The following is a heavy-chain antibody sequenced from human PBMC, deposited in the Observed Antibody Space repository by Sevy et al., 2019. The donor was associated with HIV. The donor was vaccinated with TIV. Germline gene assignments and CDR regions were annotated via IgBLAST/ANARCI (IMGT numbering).Heavy chain of an antibody. CDR1: GFTFSSYW. D-gene: IGHD3-10*01. V-gene: IGHV3-74*01. CDR3: AREGVLLWFGDWGSDAFDI. Sequence: GGSLRLSCAASGFTFSSYWMHWVRQAPGKGLVWVSRINSDGSSTSYADSVKGRFTISRDNAKNTLYRQMNSLRAEDTAVYYCAREGVLLWFGDWGSDAFDIWGQGTMVTVSS. CDR2: INSDGSST. J-gene: IGHJ3*02.